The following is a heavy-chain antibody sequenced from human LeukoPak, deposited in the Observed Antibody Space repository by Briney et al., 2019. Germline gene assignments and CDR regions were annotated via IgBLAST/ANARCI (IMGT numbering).Heavy chain of an antibody. CDR1: GGSFSGYY. CDR2: INHSGST. V-gene: IGHV4-34*01. D-gene: IGHD2-2*01. J-gene: IGHJ4*02. CDR3: ASIGYCSSTSCLEGWD. Sequence: PSETLSLTCAVYGGSFSGYYWSWIRQPPGKGLEWIGEINHSGSTNYNPSLKSRVTISVDTSKNQFSLKLSSVTAADTAVYYCASIGYCSSTSCLEGWDWGQGTLVTVSS.